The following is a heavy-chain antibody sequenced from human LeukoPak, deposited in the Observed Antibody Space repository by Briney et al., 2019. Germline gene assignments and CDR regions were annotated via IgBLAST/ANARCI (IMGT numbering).Heavy chain of an antibody. Sequence: ASVKVSCKASGYTFTSYDFNWVRQATGQWPEWMGWMSPNSGDTGYAQKFQDRVTMTRNTSISTAYMELSSLRSDDTAVYYCASASSGWYAAGKRFDYWGQGTLVTVSS. V-gene: IGHV1-8*01. CDR2: MSPNSGDT. J-gene: IGHJ4*02. CDR3: ASASSGWYAAGKRFDY. D-gene: IGHD6-19*01. CDR1: GYTFTSYD.